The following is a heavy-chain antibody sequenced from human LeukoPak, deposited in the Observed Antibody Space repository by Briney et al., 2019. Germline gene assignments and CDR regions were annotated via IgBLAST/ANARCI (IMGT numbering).Heavy chain of an antibody. J-gene: IGHJ6*03. D-gene: IGHD6-19*01. CDR1: GYSFTSYW. CDR2: IYPDDSDT. V-gene: IGHV5-51*01. Sequence: GESLKISCKGSGYSFTSYWIGWVRQLPGKGLEWMGIIYPDDSDTRYSPSFQGQVTISADKSISTAYLQWSSLKASDTAMYYCARQIAVADYYMDVWGKGTTVTVSS. CDR3: ARQIAVADYYMDV.